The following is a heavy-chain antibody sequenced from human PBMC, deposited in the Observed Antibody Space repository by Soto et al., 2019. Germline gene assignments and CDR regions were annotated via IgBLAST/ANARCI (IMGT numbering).Heavy chain of an antibody. Sequence: QVQLVQSGAEVKKPGASVKVSCKASGYTFISYGISWVRQAPGQGLEWMGWISAYNGNTNYAQKLQGRVTMTTDTSTSTAYMELRSLRSDDTAVYYCARRSRQKDWYYYNGIDVWGQGTTVTVSS. J-gene: IGHJ6*02. D-gene: IGHD2-15*01. CDR2: ISAYNGNT. CDR1: GYTFISYG. CDR3: ARRSRQKDWYYYNGIDV. V-gene: IGHV1-18*01.